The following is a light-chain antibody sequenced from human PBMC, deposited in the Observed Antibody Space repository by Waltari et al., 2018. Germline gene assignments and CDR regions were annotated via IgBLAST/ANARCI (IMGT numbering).Light chain of an antibody. CDR2: KVS. J-gene: IGKJ1*01. CDR1: QSLVHRDGSTY. Sequence: DVVMTQSPLSLPVTLGQPASISCRSSQSLVHRDGSTYWNWFQQRPGQSPRRLIYKVSNRDSGVPDRFSGRASGTDFTRKISRVEAEDVGVYYCMQGTHWPWAFGQGTKVEIK. CDR3: MQGTHWPWA. V-gene: IGKV2-30*02.